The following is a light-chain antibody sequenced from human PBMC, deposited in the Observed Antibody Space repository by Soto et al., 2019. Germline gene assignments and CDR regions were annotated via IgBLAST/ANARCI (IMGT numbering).Light chain of an antibody. CDR2: EVV. CDR3: KSYAGSNTYV. Sequence: QSALTQPPSASGYPGQSVTISCTGTKNDIGVYDFVSWYQHHPGKAPRLIIYEVVQQRSWVLDRFSGTNSGNSASLTVSELKAADEADYFCKSYAGSNTYVFGSGTKVTDL. V-gene: IGLV2-8*01. J-gene: IGLJ1*01. CDR1: KNDIGVYDF.